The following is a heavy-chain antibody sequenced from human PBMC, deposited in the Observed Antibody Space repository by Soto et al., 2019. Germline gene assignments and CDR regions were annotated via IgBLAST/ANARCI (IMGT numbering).Heavy chain of an antibody. J-gene: IGHJ5*02. CDR3: AREMGACSDSSCYPGPYDS. CDR2: MYAGGDT. D-gene: IGHD3-16*01. V-gene: IGHV3-53*01. CDR1: GLSVSDNY. Sequence: GGSLRLSCGASGLSVSDNYMGWVRQAPGRGLEWVSVMYAGGDTHYADSVKGRFTISRDNAKNSLYLQLNSLRDEETAVYYCAREMGACSDSSCYPGPYDSWGQGTLVTVSS.